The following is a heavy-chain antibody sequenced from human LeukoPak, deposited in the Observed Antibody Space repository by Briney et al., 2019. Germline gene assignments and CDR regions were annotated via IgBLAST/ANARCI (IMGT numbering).Heavy chain of an antibody. D-gene: IGHD2-8*01. CDR1: GGSISGFY. Sequence: SHTLSIGWKVSGGSISGFYGNWLRQPPGKGQGWIGYNYYSGSTNYNPSLKSRVTISVDTSKNQFSLKLSSVTAADAAVYYCARSQDKVYYFDYWGQGTLVTVSS. CDR2: NYYSGST. V-gene: IGHV4-59*07. J-gene: IGHJ4*02. CDR3: ARSQDKVYYFDY.